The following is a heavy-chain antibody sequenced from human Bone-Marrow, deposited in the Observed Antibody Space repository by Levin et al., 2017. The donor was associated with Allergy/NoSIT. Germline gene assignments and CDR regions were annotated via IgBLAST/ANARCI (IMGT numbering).Heavy chain of an antibody. V-gene: IGHV5-51*01. CDR3: ARGHYGDSLKTPNPVRLLNY. Sequence: ASVKVSCKGSGYTFTTHWIAWVRQMPGKGLEWLGFIFPADSDTRYSPSFQGQVTISVDKSINTAYLQWGSLKASDTAMYYCARGHYGDSLKTPNPVRLLNYWGQGTLLTVSS. CDR2: IFPADSDT. CDR1: GYTFTTHW. J-gene: IGHJ4*02. D-gene: IGHD4-17*01.